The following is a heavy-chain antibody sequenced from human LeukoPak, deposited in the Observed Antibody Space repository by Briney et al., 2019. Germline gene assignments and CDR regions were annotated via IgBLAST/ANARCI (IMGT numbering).Heavy chain of an antibody. CDR1: GFTFGDYA. Sequence: GGSLRLSCTASGFTFGDYAMSWIRQAPGKGLEWVGFIRSKAYGETADYAAPVKGRFTISRDDPKAIAYLQMNSLKTEDTAVYHCTRDRGAYNLYDYWGQGTLVTVSS. D-gene: IGHD1-1*01. CDR2: IRSKAYGETA. V-gene: IGHV3-49*03. J-gene: IGHJ4*02. CDR3: TRDRGAYNLYDY.